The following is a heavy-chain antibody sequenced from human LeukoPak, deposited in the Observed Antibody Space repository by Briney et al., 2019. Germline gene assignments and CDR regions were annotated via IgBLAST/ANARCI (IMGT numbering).Heavy chain of an antibody. V-gene: IGHV1-18*01. J-gene: IGHJ5*02. D-gene: IGHD2-2*02. CDR3: ARAYCSSTSCYTGGSRWFDP. CDR1: GYTFTSYG. Sequence: GASVKVSCKASGYTFTSYGISWVRQAPGQGLEWMGWISAYNGNTNYAQKLQGRVTMTTDTSTSTAYMELRSLRSDDTAVYYCARAYCSSTSCYTGGSRWFDPWGQGTLVTVSS. CDR2: ISAYNGNT.